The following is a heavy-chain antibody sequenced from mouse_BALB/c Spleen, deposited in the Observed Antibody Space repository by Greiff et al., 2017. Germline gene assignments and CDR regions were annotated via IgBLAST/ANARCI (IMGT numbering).Heavy chain of an antibody. Sequence: DVQLQESGPGLVKPSQSLSLTCTVTGYSITSDYAWNWIRQFPGNKLEWMGYISYSGSTSYNPSLKSRISITRDTSKNQFFLQLNSVTTEDTATYYCARWAYGSGMDYWGQGTSVTVSS. V-gene: IGHV3-2*02. J-gene: IGHJ4*01. D-gene: IGHD1-1*01. CDR2: ISYSGST. CDR1: GYSITSDYA. CDR3: ARWAYGSGMDY.